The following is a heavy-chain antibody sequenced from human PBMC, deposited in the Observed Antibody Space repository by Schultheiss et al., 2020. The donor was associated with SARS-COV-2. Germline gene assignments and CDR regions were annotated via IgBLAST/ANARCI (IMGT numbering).Heavy chain of an antibody. Sequence: GGSLRLSCAGSGFAFSSYEMNWVRQAPGKGLEWVSYISSSGSTIYYADSVKGRFTISRDNAKNSLYLQMNSLRAEDTAVYYCARDRRLYYGSGSNGMDVWGQGTTVTVSS. CDR2: ISSSGSTI. CDR1: GFAFSSYE. D-gene: IGHD3-10*01. J-gene: IGHJ6*02. V-gene: IGHV3-48*03. CDR3: ARDRRLYYGSGSNGMDV.